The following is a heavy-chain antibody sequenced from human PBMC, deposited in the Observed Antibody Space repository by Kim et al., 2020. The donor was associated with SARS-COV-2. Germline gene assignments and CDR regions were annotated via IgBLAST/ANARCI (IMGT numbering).Heavy chain of an antibody. CDR1: GGSISSGGYY. Sequence: SETLSLTCTVSGGSISSGGYYWSWIRQHPGKGLEWIGYIYYSGSTYYNPSLKSRVTISVDTSKNQFSLKLSSVTAADTAVYYCARDSIAAAGYYYYGMDVWGQGTTVTVSS. CDR2: IYYSGST. CDR3: ARDSIAAAGYYYYGMDV. V-gene: IGHV4-31*03. J-gene: IGHJ6*02. D-gene: IGHD6-13*01.